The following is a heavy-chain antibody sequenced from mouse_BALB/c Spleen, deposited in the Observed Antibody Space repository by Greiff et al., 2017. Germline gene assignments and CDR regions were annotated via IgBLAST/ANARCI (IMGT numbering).Heavy chain of an antibody. D-gene: IGHD2-3*01. Sequence: EVKLVESGAELVKPGASVKLSCTASGFNIKDTYMHWVKQRPEQGLEWIGRIDPANGNTKYDPKFQGKATITADTSSNTAYLQLSSLTSEDTAVYYCAPRDGDGAMDYWGQGASVTVSS. CDR1: GFNIKDTY. CDR3: APRDGDGAMDY. V-gene: IGHV14-3*02. J-gene: IGHJ4*01. CDR2: IDPANGNT.